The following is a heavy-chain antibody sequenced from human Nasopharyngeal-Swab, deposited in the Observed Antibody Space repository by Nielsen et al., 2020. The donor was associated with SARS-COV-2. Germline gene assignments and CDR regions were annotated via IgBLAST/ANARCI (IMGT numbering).Heavy chain of an antibody. CDR3: ARVGGRTSPMGS. D-gene: IGHD1-14*01. CDR2: IKQDGSEK. V-gene: IGHV3-7*01. J-gene: IGHJ4*02. CDR1: GFTFRDYW. Sequence: GGSLRLSCAASGFTFRDYWMSWVRQAPAKGLEWVASIKQDGSEKNYVDSVKARFTISRDNAKNSLFLQMDSLRTEDTAFYYCARVGGRTSPMGSWGQGTLVTVSS.